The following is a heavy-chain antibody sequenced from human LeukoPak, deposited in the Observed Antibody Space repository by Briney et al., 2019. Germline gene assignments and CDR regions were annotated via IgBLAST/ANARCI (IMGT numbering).Heavy chain of an antibody. D-gene: IGHD4-17*01. J-gene: IGHJ4*02. CDR3: ARDHSTTVYYFDY. Sequence: PGGSLRLSCAASGLIFSSYGMYWVRQAPGKGLEWVAVIWYDGSKKYYTDSVKGRFTISRDNSKNTLYLQMNSLRVEDTAVYYCARDHSTTVYYFDYWGQGTLVTVSS. CDR1: GLIFSSYG. V-gene: IGHV3-33*01. CDR2: IWYDGSKK.